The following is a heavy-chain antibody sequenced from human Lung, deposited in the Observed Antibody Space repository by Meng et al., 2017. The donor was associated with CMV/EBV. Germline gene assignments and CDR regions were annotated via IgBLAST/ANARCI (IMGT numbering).Heavy chain of an antibody. J-gene: IGHJ5*02. CDR3: ARGYCSGGSCPVFDP. CDR2: MNPNSGNT. V-gene: IGHV1-8*01. Sequence: EVKKPGASVKVSCKAPGSTFTSYDINWVRQATGQGLEWMGWMNPNSGNTGYAQKFQGRVTMTRNTSISTAYMELSSLRSEDTAVYYCARGYCSGGSCPVFDPWGQGTLVTVSS. D-gene: IGHD2-15*01. CDR1: GSTFTSYD.